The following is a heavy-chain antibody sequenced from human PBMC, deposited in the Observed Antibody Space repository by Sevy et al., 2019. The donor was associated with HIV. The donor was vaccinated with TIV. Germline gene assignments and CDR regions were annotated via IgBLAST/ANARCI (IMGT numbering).Heavy chain of an antibody. V-gene: IGHV3-23*01. J-gene: IGHJ4*02. CDR1: GFTFSSYA. CDR3: AKDRLQLWSASDF. Sequence: GGSLRLSCAASGFTFSSYAMSWVRQAPGKGLEWVSAISGSGLSDATFYADSVQGRFTISRDNSNTTLYLQMNNLRAEDTAIYYCAKDRLQLWSASDFWGQGTLVTVSS. CDR2: ISGSGLSDAT. D-gene: IGHD1-1*01.